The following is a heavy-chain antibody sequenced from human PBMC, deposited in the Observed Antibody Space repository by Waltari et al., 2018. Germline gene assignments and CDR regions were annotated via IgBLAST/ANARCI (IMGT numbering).Heavy chain of an antibody. CDR3: AEEGNTTAGLFDS. Sequence: QVQLRESGPGLVRSSETLSLTCTVSGHSVNNDFYWAWIRQPPGGGLEWIASIYHTGSSHYNSSLTSRVSISTDMSTKQFFLTLTHLTAADTAVYYCAEEGNTTAGLFDSWGQGTLVTVSS. D-gene: IGHD6-25*01. CDR2: IYHTGSS. V-gene: IGHV4-38-2*02. CDR1: GHSVNNDFY. J-gene: IGHJ4*02.